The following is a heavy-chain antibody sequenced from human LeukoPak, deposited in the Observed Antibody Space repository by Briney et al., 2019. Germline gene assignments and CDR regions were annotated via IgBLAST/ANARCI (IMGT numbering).Heavy chain of an antibody. V-gene: IGHV1-2*02. Sequence: ASVKVSCKASGYTFTGHYMHWVRQAPGQGLAWMGWINSDSGGTKYAQKFQGSVIMTRVTSISTAYVELSRLKSDDTAVYYCARGRVHSWSDAFDIWGQGTTVTVSS. CDR1: GYTFTGHY. J-gene: IGHJ3*02. CDR2: INSDSGGT. CDR3: ARGRVHSWSDAFDI. D-gene: IGHD1-1*01.